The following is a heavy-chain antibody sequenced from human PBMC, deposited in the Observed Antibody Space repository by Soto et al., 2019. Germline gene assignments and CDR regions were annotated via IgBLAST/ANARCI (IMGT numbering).Heavy chain of an antibody. CDR3: ARVPSRAARRRYYYYYGMDV. D-gene: IGHD6-6*01. J-gene: IGHJ6*02. CDR1: GFTVSSNY. V-gene: IGHV3-53*01. CDR2: IYSGGST. Sequence: EVQLVESGGGLIQPGGSLRLSCAASGFTVSSNYMSWVRQAPGKGLEWVSVIYSGGSTYYADSVKGRFTISRDNSKNTLYLQMNSLRAEDTAVYYCARVPSRAARRRYYYYYGMDVWGQGTTVTVSS.